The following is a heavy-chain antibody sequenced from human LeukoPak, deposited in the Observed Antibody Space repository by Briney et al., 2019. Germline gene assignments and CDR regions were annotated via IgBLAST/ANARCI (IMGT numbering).Heavy chain of an antibody. CDR3: ARGTSAGGPISPFDF. J-gene: IGHJ4*02. CDR2: IQGDGSNT. D-gene: IGHD6-13*01. Sequence: AGGSLRLSCSASGFTFSDYAMHWVRQAPGKGLVWVSRIQGDGSNTNYADSVKGRFSISRDNAKNTVYLQMNSLRAEDTGIYYCARGTSAGGPISPFDFWGQGTVVTVSS. CDR1: GFTFSDYA. V-gene: IGHV3-74*01.